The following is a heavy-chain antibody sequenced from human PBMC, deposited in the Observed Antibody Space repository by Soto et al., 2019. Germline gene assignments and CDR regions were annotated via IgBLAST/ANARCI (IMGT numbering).Heavy chain of an antibody. V-gene: IGHV3-23*01. CDR3: ASLLAWAAVP. CDR1: GFTFSSYA. J-gene: IGHJ5*02. D-gene: IGHD3-3*02. Sequence: GGSLRLSCAASGFTFSSYAMSWVRQDPGKGLKWVSAISGSGGSTYYADSVKGRFTIFRDNSKNTLYLQMNSLRAEDTAVYYCASLLAWAAVPWGQGTLVAVSS. CDR2: ISGSGGST.